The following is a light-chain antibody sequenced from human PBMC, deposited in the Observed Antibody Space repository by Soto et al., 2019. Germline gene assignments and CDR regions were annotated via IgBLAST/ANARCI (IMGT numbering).Light chain of an antibody. CDR1: QSISSN. CDR3: QQYKNGWT. CDR2: GAS. Sequence: EIVMTQSPATLSVSPGERATLSCRASQSISSNLVWYQQKPGQAPRLLIYGASTRATGIPAKFSGGGSGTEFTLTISSLQSEDFGIYYCQQYKNGWTFGQGTKVDIK. J-gene: IGKJ1*01. V-gene: IGKV3-15*01.